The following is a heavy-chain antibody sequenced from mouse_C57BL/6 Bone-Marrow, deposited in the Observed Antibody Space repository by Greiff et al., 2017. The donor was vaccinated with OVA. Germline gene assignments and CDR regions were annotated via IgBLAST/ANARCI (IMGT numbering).Heavy chain of an antibody. CDR2: IYPGDGDT. CDR3: ARGYGSKGWYFDV. CDR1: GYAFSSSW. Sequence: VQLQESGPELVKPGASVKISCKASGYAFSSSWMNWVKQRPGKGLEWIGRIYPGDGDTNYNGKFKGKATLTADKSSSTAYMQLSSLTSEDSAVYFCARGYGSKGWYFDVWGTGTTVTVSS. J-gene: IGHJ1*03. D-gene: IGHD1-1*01. V-gene: IGHV1-82*01.